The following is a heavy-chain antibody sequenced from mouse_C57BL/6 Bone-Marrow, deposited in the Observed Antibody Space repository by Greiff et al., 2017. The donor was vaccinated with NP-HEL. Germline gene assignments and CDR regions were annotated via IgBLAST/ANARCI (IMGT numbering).Heavy chain of an antibody. V-gene: IGHV10-1*01. Sequence: EVKLVESGGGLVQPKGSLKLSCAASGFSFNTYAMNWVRQAPGKGLEWVARIRSKSNNYATYYADSVKDRFTISRDDSESMLYLQMNNLKTEDTAMYYCVRLSLWYFDVWGTGTTVTVSS. J-gene: IGHJ1*03. CDR2: IRSKSNNYAT. CDR3: VRLSLWYFDV. CDR1: GFSFNTYA.